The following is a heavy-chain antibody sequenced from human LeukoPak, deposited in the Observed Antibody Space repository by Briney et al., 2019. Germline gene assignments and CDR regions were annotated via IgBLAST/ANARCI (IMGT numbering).Heavy chain of an antibody. D-gene: IGHD4-11*01. V-gene: IGHV3-74*01. CDR2: SDGRST. CDR1: TSSLTATC. Sequence: GGSRRLACPAATSSLTATCIHWDSQAPGKGLVWVSRSDGRSTTYADSVKGRFTISRDNAKNTLYLQMNSLRAEDTAVYYCARDDYNRLWGQGTLVTVSS. J-gene: IGHJ4*02. CDR3: ARDDYNRL.